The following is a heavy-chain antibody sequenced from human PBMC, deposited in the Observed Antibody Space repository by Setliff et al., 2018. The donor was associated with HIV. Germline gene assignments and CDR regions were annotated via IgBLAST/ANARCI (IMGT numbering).Heavy chain of an antibody. CDR1: GGTFSSYA. Sequence: SVKVSCKASGGTFSSYAISWVRQAPGQGLEWMGGIIPIFGTANYAQKFQGRVTITADESTSTAYMELSSLRSEDTDGYYCASLGGYYPYYYYRDVWGKGTTVTVSS. J-gene: IGHJ6*03. CDR3: ASLGGYYPYYYYRDV. V-gene: IGHV1-69*13. D-gene: IGHD3-3*01. CDR2: IIPIFGTA.